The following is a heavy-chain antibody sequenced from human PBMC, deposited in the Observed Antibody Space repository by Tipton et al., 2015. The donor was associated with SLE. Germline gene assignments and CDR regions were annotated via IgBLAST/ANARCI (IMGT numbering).Heavy chain of an antibody. Sequence: TLSLTCTVSGGSISSSSYYWGWIRQPPGKGLEWIGEINHSGSTNYNPSLKSRVTISVDTSKNQFSLKLSSVTAADTAVYYCARGLLMVYAIHGRYFDYWGQGTLVTVSS. CDR1: GGSISSSSYY. V-gene: IGHV4-39*07. CDR2: INHSGST. D-gene: IGHD2-8*01. CDR3: ARGLLMVYAIHGRYFDY. J-gene: IGHJ4*02.